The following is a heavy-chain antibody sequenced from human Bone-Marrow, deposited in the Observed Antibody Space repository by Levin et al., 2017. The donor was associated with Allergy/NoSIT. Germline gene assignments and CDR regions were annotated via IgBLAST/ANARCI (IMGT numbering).Heavy chain of an antibody. Sequence: QSGGSLRLSCAASGFTFSSYWMSWVRQAPGKGLEWVANIKKDGSTKYYVDSVKGRFTISRDNAKNSLYLQLDSLRAEDTAVYYCARDHLLRFFDWPEKPFDIWGQGTMVTVSS. D-gene: IGHD3-9*01. V-gene: IGHV3-7*01. CDR3: ARDHLLRFFDWPEKPFDI. J-gene: IGHJ3*02. CDR1: GFTFSSYW. CDR2: IKKDGSTK.